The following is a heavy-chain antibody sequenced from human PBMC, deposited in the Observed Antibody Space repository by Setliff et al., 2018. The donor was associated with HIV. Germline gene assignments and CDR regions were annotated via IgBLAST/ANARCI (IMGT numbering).Heavy chain of an antibody. J-gene: IGHJ2*01. CDR1: GYTLSHYG. CDR2: ISAYNGDT. D-gene: IGHD6-19*01. CDR3: ARGGYSSGHRWYFDL. V-gene: IGHV1-18*01. Sequence: ASVNVSCKASGYTLSHYGINWVRQAPGQGLELMGWISAYNGDTSYGQNFQGRVTMTTDTSTSTAFMELRSLRSDDTAVYYCARGGYSSGHRWYFDLWGRGTLVTV.